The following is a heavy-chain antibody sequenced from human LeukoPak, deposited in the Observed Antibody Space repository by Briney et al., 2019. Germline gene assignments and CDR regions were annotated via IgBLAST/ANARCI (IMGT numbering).Heavy chain of an antibody. D-gene: IGHD6-19*01. V-gene: IGHV3-33*01. CDR3: ARGVPWYSSGWYADY. CDR2: IWYDGSNK. CDR1: GFTFSNYG. Sequence: GGSLRLSCAASGFTFSNYGMHWVRQAPGKGLEWVAVIWYDGSNKYYADSVKGRFTIPRDNSKNTLYLQMNSLRAEDTAVYYCARGVPWYSSGWYADYWGQGTLVTVSS. J-gene: IGHJ4*02.